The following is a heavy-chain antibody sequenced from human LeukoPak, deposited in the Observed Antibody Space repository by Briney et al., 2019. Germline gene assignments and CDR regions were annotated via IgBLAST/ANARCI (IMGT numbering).Heavy chain of an antibody. D-gene: IGHD6-13*01. CDR3: ARDRSSSWYGRGFDY. CDR1: GGSINSYY. Sequence: SETLSLTCTVSGGSINSYYWSWIRQPPGKGLEWIGYIYYSGSTNYNPSLKSRVTISVDTSKNQFSLKLSSVTAADTAVYYCARDRSSSWYGRGFDYWGQGTLVTVSS. V-gene: IGHV4-59*01. J-gene: IGHJ4*02. CDR2: IYYSGST.